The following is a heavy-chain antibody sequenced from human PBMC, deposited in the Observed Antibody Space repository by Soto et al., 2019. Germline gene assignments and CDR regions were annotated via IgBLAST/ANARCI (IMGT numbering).Heavy chain of an antibody. J-gene: IGHJ6*02. CDR1: GGSFSDYY. CDR2: IKHSGST. CDR3: ARVITMVRGVIKYYYYAMDA. Sequence: SETLSLTCAVYGGSFSDYYWNWIRQPPGKGLEWIGEIKHSGSTNYSPSLKSRVTISVDTSKIQFSLKLSSVTAADTAVYYCARVITMVRGVIKYYYYAMDAWGQGTTVTVSS. D-gene: IGHD3-10*01. V-gene: IGHV4-34*01.